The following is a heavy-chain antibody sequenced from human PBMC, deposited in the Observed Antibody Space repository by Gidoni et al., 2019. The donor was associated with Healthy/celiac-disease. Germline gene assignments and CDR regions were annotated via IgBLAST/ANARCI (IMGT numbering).Heavy chain of an antibody. Sequence: QVQLQQWGAGLLKPSETLSLTCAVYGGSFSGYYWSWIRQPPGKGLEWIGEINHSGSTNYNPSLKSRVTISVDTSKNQFSLKLSSVTAADTAVYYCGGLSQQLVRSSNYGMDVWGQGTTVTVSS. V-gene: IGHV4-34*01. CDR1: GGSFSGYY. J-gene: IGHJ6*02. D-gene: IGHD6-13*01. CDR3: GGLSQQLVRSSNYGMDV. CDR2: INHSGST.